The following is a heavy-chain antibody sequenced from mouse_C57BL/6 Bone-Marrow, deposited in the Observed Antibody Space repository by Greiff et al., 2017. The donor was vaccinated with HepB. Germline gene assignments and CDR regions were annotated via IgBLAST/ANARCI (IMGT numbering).Heavy chain of an antibody. CDR1: GYSFTGYY. V-gene: IGHV1-42*01. J-gene: IGHJ4*01. Sequence: AQLQQSGPELVKPGASVKISCKASGYSFTGYYMNWVKQSPEKSLEWIGEINPSTGGTTYNQKFKAKATLTVDKSSSTAYMQLKSLTSEDSAVYYCARSWDYDDAMDYWGQGTSVTVSS. CDR3: ARSWDYDDAMDY. D-gene: IGHD2-4*01. CDR2: INPSTGGT.